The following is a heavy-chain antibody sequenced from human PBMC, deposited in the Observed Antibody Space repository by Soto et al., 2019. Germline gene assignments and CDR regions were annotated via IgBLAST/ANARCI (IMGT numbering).Heavy chain of an antibody. CDR2: ISSTDSTT. CDR1: GVTFSSYE. J-gene: IGHJ4*02. CDR3: TSGAWVIHYFDY. D-gene: IGHD2-21*01. V-gene: IGHV3-48*03. Sequence: EVQVVESGGGLVQPGGSLRLSCAASGVTFSSYEMNWVRQAPGRGLEWISYISSTDSTTYYADSVKGRFTISRDNAKNSLYLQMNSLTAEDTAVYYCTSGAWVIHYFDYWGQGALVTVSS.